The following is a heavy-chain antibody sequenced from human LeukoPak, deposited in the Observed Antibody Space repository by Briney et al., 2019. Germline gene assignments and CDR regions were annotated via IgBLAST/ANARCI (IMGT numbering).Heavy chain of an antibody. V-gene: IGHV3-23*01. CDR1: GFTFSSYA. J-gene: IGHJ4*02. Sequence: PGGSLRLSCAASGFTFSSYAMSWVRRAPGKGLEWVSAIGGSGGSTYYADSVKGRFTISRDNSKNTLYLQMNSLRAEDTAVYYCAKVLLGIYCSGGSCYPGGYFDYWGQGTLVTVSS. D-gene: IGHD2-15*01. CDR3: AKVLLGIYCSGGSCYPGGYFDY. CDR2: IGGSGGST.